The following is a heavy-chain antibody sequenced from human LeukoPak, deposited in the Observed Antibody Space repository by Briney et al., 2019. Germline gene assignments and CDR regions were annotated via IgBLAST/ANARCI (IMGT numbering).Heavy chain of an antibody. Sequence: PSETLSLTCAVYGGSFSGYYWSRIRQPPGKGLEWIGEINHSGSTNYNPSLKSRVTISVDTSKNQFSLKLSSVTAADTAVYYCARGKRVLRYFDWLSAFDYWGQGTLVTVSS. V-gene: IGHV4-34*01. J-gene: IGHJ4*02. CDR1: GGSFSGYY. CDR3: ARGKRVLRYFDWLSAFDY. D-gene: IGHD3-9*01. CDR2: INHSGST.